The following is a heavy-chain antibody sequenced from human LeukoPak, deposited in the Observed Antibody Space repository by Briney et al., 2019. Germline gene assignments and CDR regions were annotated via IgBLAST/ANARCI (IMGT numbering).Heavy chain of an antibody. V-gene: IGHV3-23*01. CDR2: ITGSGSNT. Sequence: GGSLRLSCAASGFTFGSLAMSWVRQAPGKGLEWVSAITGSGSNTYYADSVKGRFTISRDNSKNTLYLQMNSMRADDTAVYYCARRTALEQYFDYWGQGTLVTVSS. D-gene: IGHD1/OR15-1a*01. CDR3: ARRTALEQYFDY. J-gene: IGHJ4*02. CDR1: GFTFGSLA.